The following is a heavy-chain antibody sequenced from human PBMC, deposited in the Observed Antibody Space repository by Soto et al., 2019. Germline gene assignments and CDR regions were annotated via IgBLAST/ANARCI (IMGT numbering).Heavy chain of an antibody. D-gene: IGHD2-2*01. CDR2: INHSGST. V-gene: IGHV4-34*01. CDR3: ARRVYCSSTSCDVRQKVVWFEP. Sequence: TLSLTCAVYGGSFSGYYWSWIRQPPGKGLEWIGEINHSGSTNYNPSLKSRVTISVDTPKNQFSLKLSSVTAADTAVYYCARRVYCSSTSCDVRQKVVWFEPWGQGTLVTVSS. J-gene: IGHJ5*02. CDR1: GGSFSGYY.